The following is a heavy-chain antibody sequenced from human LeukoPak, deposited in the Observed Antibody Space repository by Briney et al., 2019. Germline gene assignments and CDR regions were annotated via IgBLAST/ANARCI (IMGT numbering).Heavy chain of an antibody. J-gene: IGHJ4*02. CDR3: ARTARVLDS. CDR1: GFIFTDFY. Sequence: GGSLRLSCEASGFIFTDFYMTWIRQAPGKGLECLSYISPGGTDVIYADSVKGRFTISRDNAKNSIFLQMNDLRAEDTAVYYCARTARVLDSWGQGTLVTVSS. CDR2: ISPGGTDV. V-gene: IGHV3-11*04. D-gene: IGHD5-18*01.